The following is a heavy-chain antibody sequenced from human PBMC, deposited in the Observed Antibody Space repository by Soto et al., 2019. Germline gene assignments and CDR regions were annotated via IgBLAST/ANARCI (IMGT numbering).Heavy chain of an antibody. CDR3: ARGRIILARGGTAYYGLAV. Sequence: QVQLVESGGGVVQPGRSLRLSCAASGFTFSSYAMHWVRQAPSKGLEWVALISNDGSIKYYADSVKGRFTISRDNSNKTLELNINSLRIEDRAVHYCARGRIILARGGTAYYGLAVWGQGTTVTVSS. V-gene: IGHV3-30-3*01. J-gene: IGHJ6*02. D-gene: IGHD3-3*01. CDR1: GFTFSSYA. CDR2: ISNDGSIK.